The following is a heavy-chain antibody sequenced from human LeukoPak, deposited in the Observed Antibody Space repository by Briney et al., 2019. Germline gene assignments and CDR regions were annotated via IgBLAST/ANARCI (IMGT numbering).Heavy chain of an antibody. CDR1: GFTVSSNY. J-gene: IGHJ4*02. CDR3: AKVPVTTTRGAYFDY. Sequence: PGGSLRLSCAASGFTVSSNYMSWDRQAPGKGLEWVSSISSSSSYIYYADSVKGRFTISRDNAKNSLYLQMNSLRAEDTAVYYCAKVPVTTTRGAYFDYWGQGTLVTVSS. CDR2: ISSSSSYI. V-gene: IGHV3-21*04. D-gene: IGHD4-17*01.